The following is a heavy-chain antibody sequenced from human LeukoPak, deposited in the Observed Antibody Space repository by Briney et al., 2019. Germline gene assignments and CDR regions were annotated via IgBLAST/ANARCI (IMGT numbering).Heavy chain of an antibody. Sequence: PGGSLRRSCAASGFTFSSFGMHWVRQGQGKGLDWVAFIRYDGSDEYYADSVKGRFGISRDDPKNTLYLQMNGLRVEDTAVYYCASPAVAGTGPNWGQGTLVTVSS. J-gene: IGHJ1*01. D-gene: IGHD6-19*01. CDR1: GFTFSSFG. CDR2: IRYDGSDE. CDR3: ASPAVAGTGPN. V-gene: IGHV3-30*02.